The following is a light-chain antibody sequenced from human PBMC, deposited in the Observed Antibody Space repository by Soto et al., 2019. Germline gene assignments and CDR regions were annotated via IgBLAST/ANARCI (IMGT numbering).Light chain of an antibody. Sequence: EIGMTQSQATLSVSPGERATPTCRSSQSVGSNLAWYQQRPGQAPRLLIYGASTRATGVPARFSGSGSGTEFTLTISSLQSEDFGIYFCQQYNNWPPDRTFGQGTKVEIK. J-gene: IGKJ1*01. CDR3: QQYNNWPPDRT. CDR2: GAS. CDR1: QSVGSN. V-gene: IGKV3-15*01.